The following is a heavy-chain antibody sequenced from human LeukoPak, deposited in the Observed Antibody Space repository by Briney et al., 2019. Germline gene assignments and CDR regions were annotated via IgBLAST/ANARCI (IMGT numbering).Heavy chain of an antibody. CDR2: INPNSGGT. D-gene: IGHD2-2*01. V-gene: IGHV1-2*02. CDR3: ARALIPRGIVVVPAAMGFDY. Sequence: ASVKVSCKASGYTFTGYYMHWVRQAPGQGLEWMGWINPNSGGTNYAQKFQGRVTMTRDTSISTAYMELSRLRSDDTAVYYCARALIPRGIVVVPAAMGFDYWGQGTLVTVSS. J-gene: IGHJ4*02. CDR1: GYTFTGYY.